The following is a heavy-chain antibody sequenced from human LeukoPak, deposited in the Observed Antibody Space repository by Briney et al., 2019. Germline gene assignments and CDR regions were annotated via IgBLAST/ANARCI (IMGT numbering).Heavy chain of an antibody. D-gene: IGHD1-26*01. CDR3: ARHQIVGALFDY. J-gene: IGHJ4*02. V-gene: IGHV4-39*01. CDR1: GGSFSSYY. CDR2: MSYSGST. Sequence: SETLSLTCAVYGGSFSSYYWGWIRQPPGKGLEWIGSMSYSGSTYYNPSLKSRVTISVDTSKNQFSLKLSSVTAADTAVHYCARHQIVGALFDYWGQGTLVTVSS.